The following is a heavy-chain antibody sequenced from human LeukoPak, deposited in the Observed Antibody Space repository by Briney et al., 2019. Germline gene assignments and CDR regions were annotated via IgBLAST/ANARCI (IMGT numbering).Heavy chain of an antibody. Sequence: SETLSLTCAVSGFSISTGYYWGWIRQPPGKGLEWIGNIYHSGSTFYNPSLKSRVTISVDTSKNQFSLKVTSVIAADTAVYYRARSYSGMDVWGKGTTVTVSS. V-gene: IGHV4-38-2*01. J-gene: IGHJ6*04. D-gene: IGHD2-21*01. CDR3: ARSYSGMDV. CDR1: GFSISTGYY. CDR2: IYHSGST.